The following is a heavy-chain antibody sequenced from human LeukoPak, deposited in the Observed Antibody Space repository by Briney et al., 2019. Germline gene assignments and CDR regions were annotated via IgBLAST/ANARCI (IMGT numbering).Heavy chain of an antibody. CDR3: ARAETTVDLYYFDY. J-gene: IGHJ4*02. CDR2: IYHSGST. V-gene: IGHV4-30-2*01. D-gene: IGHD4-17*01. Sequence: SETLSLTCAVSGGSISSGGYSWSWIRQPPGKGLEWIGYIYHSGSTYYNPSLKSRVTISVDRSKNQFSLKLSSATAADTAVYYCARAETTVDLYYFDYWGQGTLVTVSS. CDR1: GGSISSGGYS.